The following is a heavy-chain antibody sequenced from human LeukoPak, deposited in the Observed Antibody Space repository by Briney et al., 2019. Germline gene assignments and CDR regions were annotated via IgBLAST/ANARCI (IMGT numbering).Heavy chain of an antibody. V-gene: IGHV3-30*02. CDR1: GFTFSSYG. Sequence: GGSLRLSCAASGFTFSSYGMHWVRQAPGKGLEWVAFIRYDGSNKYYADSVKGRFTISRDNSKNTLYLQMNSLRAEDTAVYYCAKDHYYYGSGSYYNVDRPYYYYMDVWGKGTTVTISS. CDR3: AKDHYYYGSGSYYNVDRPYYYYMDV. D-gene: IGHD3-10*01. CDR2: IRYDGSNK. J-gene: IGHJ6*03.